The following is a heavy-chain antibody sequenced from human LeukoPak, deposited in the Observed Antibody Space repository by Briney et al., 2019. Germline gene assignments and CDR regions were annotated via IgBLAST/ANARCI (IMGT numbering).Heavy chain of an antibody. CDR2: ISSSSSER. V-gene: IGHV3-11*05. CDR3: ARGHHGMEV. J-gene: IGHJ6*02. CDR1: EFTFGDYY. Sequence: GGSLRLSCIASEFTFGDYYMSWIRQAPGKGLEWVSYISSSSSERDYADSVKGRFTISRDNAKNSLFLQMNSLRTEDTAVYFCARGHHGMEVWGRGTTVIVSS.